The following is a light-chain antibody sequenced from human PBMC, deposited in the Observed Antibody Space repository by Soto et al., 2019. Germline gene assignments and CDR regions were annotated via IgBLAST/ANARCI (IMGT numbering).Light chain of an antibody. V-gene: IGKV1-5*03. J-gene: IGKJ1*01. Sequence: DTQRRLSPSTMPASVGDRVTVTYRASQSFRSWLAWYQEKPGKARKLLIYKASLLETGVPSRFSGSGSGPEFTLTISGLQTDYFGTYYCQQYNSHRWTVGRGTKVDIK. CDR2: KAS. CDR3: QQYNSHRWT. CDR1: QSFRSW.